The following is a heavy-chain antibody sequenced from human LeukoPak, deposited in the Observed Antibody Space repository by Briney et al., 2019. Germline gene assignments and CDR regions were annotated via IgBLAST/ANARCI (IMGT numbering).Heavy chain of an antibody. CDR3: AREQTSVIHYYFDS. Sequence: GGSLRLSCAASGFTFSSYWMSWVRQAPGKGLEGVANIKQDGSDYYYVDSVKGRFTISRDNAKNSLYLQMNSLRAEDTAVYYCAREQTSVIHYYFDSWGQGTLVTVSS. V-gene: IGHV3-7*01. CDR2: IKQDGSDY. CDR1: GFTFSSYW. D-gene: IGHD3-16*02. J-gene: IGHJ4*02.